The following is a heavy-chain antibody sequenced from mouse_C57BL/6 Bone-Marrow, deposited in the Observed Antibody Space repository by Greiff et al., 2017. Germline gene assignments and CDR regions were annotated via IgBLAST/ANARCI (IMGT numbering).Heavy chain of an antibody. CDR1: GFTFSDYG. CDR3: ARNPYYYAMDD. CDR2: ISNLAYSI. V-gene: IGHV5-15*01. J-gene: IGHJ4*01. Sequence: DVMLVESGGGLVQPGGSLKLSCAASGFTFSDYGMAWVRQAPRKGPEWVAFISNLAYSIYSADTVTGRFTISRENAKNTLYLEMSSLRSEDTAMYYCARNPYYYAMDDWGQGTSVTVSS.